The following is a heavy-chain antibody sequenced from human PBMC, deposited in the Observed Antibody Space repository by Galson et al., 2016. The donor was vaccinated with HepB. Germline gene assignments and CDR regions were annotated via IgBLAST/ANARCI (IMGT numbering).Heavy chain of an antibody. Sequence: SLRLSCAASGFIFTNYAMHWVRKAPGKGLEWVAAMSYDGNTSFYATSVNGRFTISRDISRNTLFLQMNSLRVEDTAVYYCAKDREDSGDYAFDSWGQGTLVTVSS. CDR1: GFIFTNYA. CDR3: AKDREDSGDYAFDS. D-gene: IGHD4-17*01. CDR2: MSYDGNTS. J-gene: IGHJ4*02. V-gene: IGHV3-30-3*01.